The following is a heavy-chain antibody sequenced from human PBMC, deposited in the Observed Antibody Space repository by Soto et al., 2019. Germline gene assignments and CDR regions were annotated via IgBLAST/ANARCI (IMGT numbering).Heavy chain of an antibody. V-gene: IGHV2-5*02. CDR2: IYWDDDK. D-gene: IGHD2-21*02. Sequence: QITLKESGPPLVKPTQTLTLTCTFSGFSLSTTGVGVGWIRQPPGKALEWLALIYWDDDKRYSPSLKNRITITKNTPKHQVVLTMTNMDPVDTGTYYCEHKDCWSDALDVWGQGTMVTVSS. J-gene: IGHJ3*01. CDR3: EHKDCWSDALDV. CDR1: GFSLSTTGVG.